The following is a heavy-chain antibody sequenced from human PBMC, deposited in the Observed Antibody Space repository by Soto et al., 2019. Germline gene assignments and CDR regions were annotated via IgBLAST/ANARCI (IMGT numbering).Heavy chain of an antibody. CDR1: GGSFSGYY. D-gene: IGHD3-22*01. J-gene: IGHJ5*02. Sequence: SETLSLTCAVYGGSFSGYYWSWIRQPPGKGLEWIGEINHSGSTYYNPSLKSRVTISVDRSKNRFSLNLNSVTAADTAVYYCARANRPITMTYLNWFDPWGQGTLVTVSS. V-gene: IGHV4-34*01. CDR3: ARANRPITMTYLNWFDP. CDR2: INHSGST.